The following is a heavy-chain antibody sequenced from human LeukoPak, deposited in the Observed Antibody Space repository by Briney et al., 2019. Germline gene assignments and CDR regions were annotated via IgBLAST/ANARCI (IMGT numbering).Heavy chain of an antibody. J-gene: IGHJ4*02. CDR3: AKWGDYDILTGYYDPDY. CDR1: GFTLSNCA. Sequence: GGSLRLSCAASGFTLSNCAMYWVRQAPGKGLEWVSAVSGRDDSTYYADSVKGRFTISRDTSKSTLYLQMNSLRVEDTAVYYCAKWGDYDILTGYYDPDYWGQGTLVTVSS. D-gene: IGHD3-9*01. V-gene: IGHV3-23*01. CDR2: VSGRDDST.